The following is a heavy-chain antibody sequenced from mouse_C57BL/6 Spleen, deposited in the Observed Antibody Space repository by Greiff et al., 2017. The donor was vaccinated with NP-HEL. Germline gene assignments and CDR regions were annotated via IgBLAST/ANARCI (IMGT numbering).Heavy chain of an antibody. CDR2: IYPGDGDT. V-gene: IGHV1-80*01. Sequence: QVQLKQSGAGLVKPGASVKISCKASGYAFSSYWMNWVKQRPGKGLEWIGQIYPGDGDTNYNGKFKGKATLTADKSSSTAYMQLSSLTSEDSAVYFCARRDSVGYFDVWGTGTTVTVSS. D-gene: IGHD1-1*02. CDR1: GYAFSSYW. J-gene: IGHJ1*03. CDR3: ARRDSVGYFDV.